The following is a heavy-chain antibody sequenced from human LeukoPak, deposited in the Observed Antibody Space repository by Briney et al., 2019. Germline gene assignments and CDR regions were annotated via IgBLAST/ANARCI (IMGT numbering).Heavy chain of an antibody. D-gene: IGHD1-26*01. V-gene: IGHV3-7*01. CDR2: IKQDGSEK. Sequence: AGGSLRLSCAASGFTFSSYWMSRVRQAPGKGLEWVANIKQDGSEKYYVDSVKGRFTISRDNAKNSLYLQMNSLRAEDTAVYYCARVTGELNFDYWGQGTLVTVSS. CDR1: GFTFSSYW. J-gene: IGHJ4*02. CDR3: ARVTGELNFDY.